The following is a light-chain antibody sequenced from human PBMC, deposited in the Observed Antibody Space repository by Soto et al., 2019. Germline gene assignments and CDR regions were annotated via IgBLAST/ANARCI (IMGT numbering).Light chain of an antibody. V-gene: IGKV4-1*01. CDR3: QQYYSCRLT. J-gene: IGKJ3*01. Sequence: DIVMTQSPDSLAVSLGERATINCKSSRSILSSSNNKNFLAWYQQKPGQPPRLLIYWASTRESGVPDRFSGSGSGTDFTLTISSLQAEDVAVYYGQQYYSCRLTFGPGTKVDI. CDR1: RSILSSSNNKNF. CDR2: WAS.